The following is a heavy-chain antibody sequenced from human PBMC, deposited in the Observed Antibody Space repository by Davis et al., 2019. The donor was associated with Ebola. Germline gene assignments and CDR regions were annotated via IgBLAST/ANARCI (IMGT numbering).Heavy chain of an antibody. CDR1: GYTFTSSG. J-gene: IGHJ4*02. Sequence: ASSVKVSCKASGYTFTSSGISWVRQAPGQGLEWMGWMNPNSGNTGYAQKFQGRITMTRNISITTAYMELRSLRSDDTAVYYCARGYCSGGSCYSMDYWGQGTLVTVSS. V-gene: IGHV1-8*02. CDR3: ARGYCSGGSCYSMDY. CDR2: MNPNSGNT. D-gene: IGHD2-15*01.